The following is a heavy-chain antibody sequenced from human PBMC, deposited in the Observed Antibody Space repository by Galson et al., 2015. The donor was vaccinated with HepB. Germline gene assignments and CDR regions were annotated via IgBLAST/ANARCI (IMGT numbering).Heavy chain of an antibody. Sequence: SLRLSCAASGFTFSSYWMSWVRQAPGKGLEWVANIKQDGSEKYYVDSVKGRFTISRDNAKNSLYLQMNSLRAEDTAVYYCASSGSYYQGVFDYWGQGTLVTVSS. CDR3: ASSGSYYQGVFDY. V-gene: IGHV3-7*03. D-gene: IGHD1-26*01. CDR1: GFTFSSYW. J-gene: IGHJ4*02. CDR2: IKQDGSEK.